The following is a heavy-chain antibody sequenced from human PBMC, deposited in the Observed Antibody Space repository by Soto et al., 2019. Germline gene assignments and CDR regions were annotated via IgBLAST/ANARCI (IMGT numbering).Heavy chain of an antibody. J-gene: IGHJ5*02. CDR2: NRWNGEAV. V-gene: IGHV3-9*01. CDR3: VKEGEAALPGWFDT. D-gene: IGHD6-6*01. CDR1: GFIFADFA. Sequence: GGSLRRSCSASGFIFADFAMHWVRQVPGKGLEWVSGNRWNGEAVGSAASVKGRFTTSRDNAKQLIFLQMNNLRVDDTAIYQWVKEGEAALPGWFDTWGQGTQVTVSS.